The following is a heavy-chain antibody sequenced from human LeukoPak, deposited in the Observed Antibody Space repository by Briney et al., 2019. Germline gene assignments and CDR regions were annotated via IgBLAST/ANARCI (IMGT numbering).Heavy chain of an antibody. CDR1: GYTFTGYY. CDR2: INPNSGGT. Sequence: ASVKVPCKASGYTFTGYYMHWVRQAPGQGLEWMGWINPNSGGTNYAQKFQGRVTMTRDTSITTAYMELSSLSSDDTAVYYCARGDGSGSYYNPIYWGQGTLVTVSS. J-gene: IGHJ4*02. CDR3: ARGDGSGSYYNPIY. V-gene: IGHV1-2*02. D-gene: IGHD3-10*01.